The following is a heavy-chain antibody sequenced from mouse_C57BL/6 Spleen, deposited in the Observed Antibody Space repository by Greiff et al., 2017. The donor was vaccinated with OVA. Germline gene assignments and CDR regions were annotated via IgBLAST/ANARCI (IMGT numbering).Heavy chain of an antibody. Sequence: EVQLQQSGAELVRPGASVKLSCTASGFNIKDDYLHWLKQRPEQGLAWIGWIDPSNGDTEYASKFQGKATITADTSSNTAYLQLSSLTAEDTAVYDCTPHESMDYWGQGTSVTVSS. J-gene: IGHJ4*01. D-gene: IGHD6-1*01. CDR1: GFNIKDDY. V-gene: IGHV14-4*01. CDR2: IDPSNGDT. CDR3: TPHESMDY.